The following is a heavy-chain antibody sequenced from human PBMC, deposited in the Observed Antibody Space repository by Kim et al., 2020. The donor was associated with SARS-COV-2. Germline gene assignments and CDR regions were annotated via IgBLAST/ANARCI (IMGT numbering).Heavy chain of an antibody. J-gene: IGHJ4*02. D-gene: IGHD3-22*01. Sequence: GKGRFTISRDNAKNTVYLQMNSLGAEDTAVYYCARRPFYYDTSGYFFLDYWGQGTLVTVTS. V-gene: IGHV3-23*01. CDR3: ARRPFYYDTSGYFFLDY.